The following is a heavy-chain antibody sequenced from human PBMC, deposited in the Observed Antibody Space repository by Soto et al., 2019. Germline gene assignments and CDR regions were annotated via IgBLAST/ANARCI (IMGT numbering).Heavy chain of an antibody. CDR1: GYTFTSYD. D-gene: IGHD2-15*01. J-gene: IGHJ4*02. V-gene: IGHV1-8*01. CDR2: MNPNSGNT. Sequence: ASVKVSCKASGYTFTSYDINWVRQATGQGLEWMGWMNPNSGNTGYAQKFQGRVTMTRNTSISTAYMELSSLRSEDTAVYYCARDLACSGGSCYNGRSWGQGTLVTVSS. CDR3: ARDLACSGGSCYNGRS.